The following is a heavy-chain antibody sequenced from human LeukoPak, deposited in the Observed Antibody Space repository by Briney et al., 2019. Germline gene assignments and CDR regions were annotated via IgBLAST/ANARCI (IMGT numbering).Heavy chain of an antibody. CDR3: ARDGGYSYGSDY. Sequence: PGGSLRLSCAASGFTFSSYWMSWVRQAPGKGLAWVANINRDGSDKYYVDSVKGRFTISRDNAKNSLYLQMNSLRAEDTAVYYCARDGGYSYGSDYWGQGTLVTVSS. V-gene: IGHV3-7*01. CDR1: GFTFSSYW. D-gene: IGHD5-18*01. J-gene: IGHJ4*02. CDR2: INRDGSDK.